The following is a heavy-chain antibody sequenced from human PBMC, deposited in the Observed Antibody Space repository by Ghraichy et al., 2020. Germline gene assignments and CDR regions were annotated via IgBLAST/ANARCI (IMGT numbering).Heavy chain of an antibody. J-gene: IGHJ4*02. CDR3: ARRPEARIRRYCSGGSCYSGPRDGYNFPFDY. V-gene: IGHV1-8*01. Sequence: ASVKVSCKASGYTFTSYDINWVRQATGQGLEWMGWMNPNSGNTGYAQKFQGRVTMTRNTSISTAYMELSSLRSEDTAVYYCARRPEARIRRYCSGGSCYSGPRDGYNFPFDYWGQGTLVTVSS. D-gene: IGHD2-15*01. CDR1: GYTFTSYD. CDR2: MNPNSGNT.